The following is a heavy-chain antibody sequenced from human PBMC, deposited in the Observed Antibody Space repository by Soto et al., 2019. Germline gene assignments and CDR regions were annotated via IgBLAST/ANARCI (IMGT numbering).Heavy chain of an antibody. Sequence: SVKVSCKASGGTFSSYTISWVRQAPGQGLEWMGRIIPILGIANYAQKFQGRVTITADKSTSTAYMELSSLRSEDTAVYYCARGYCSGGSCYQDAFDIWGQGTMVTVSS. V-gene: IGHV1-69*02. CDR1: GGTFSSYT. D-gene: IGHD2-15*01. CDR3: ARGYCSGGSCYQDAFDI. J-gene: IGHJ3*02. CDR2: IIPILGIA.